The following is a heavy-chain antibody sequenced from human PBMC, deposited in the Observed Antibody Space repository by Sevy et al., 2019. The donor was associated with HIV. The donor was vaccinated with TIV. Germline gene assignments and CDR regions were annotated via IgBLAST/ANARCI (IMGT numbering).Heavy chain of an antibody. V-gene: IGHV3-23*01. J-gene: IGHJ4*02. Sequence: GSLRLSCAASGFTFSKYSMSWVRQPPGKGLEWVSTLSFGCGEINYADSVKGRFTISRDNSKSSVYLQMNNLRPEDTAVYYCAREGCTRPHDYWGQGTLVTVSS. D-gene: IGHD2-8*01. CDR3: AREGCTRPHDY. CDR2: LSFGCGEI. CDR1: GFTFSKYS.